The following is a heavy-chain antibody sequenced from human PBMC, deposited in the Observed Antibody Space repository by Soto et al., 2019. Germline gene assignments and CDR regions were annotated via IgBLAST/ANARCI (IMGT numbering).Heavy chain of an antibody. CDR1: GFTFSSYW. V-gene: IGHV3-74*01. D-gene: IGHD3-9*01. Sequence: GGSLRLSCAASGFTFSSYWMHWVRQAPGKGLVWVSRINSDGSSTSYADSVKGRFTISSDNAKNTLYLQMNSLRAEDTAVYYCARGDYDILTGYYYYYYGMDVWGQGTTVTVSS. CDR2: INSDGSST. J-gene: IGHJ6*02. CDR3: ARGDYDILTGYYYYYYGMDV.